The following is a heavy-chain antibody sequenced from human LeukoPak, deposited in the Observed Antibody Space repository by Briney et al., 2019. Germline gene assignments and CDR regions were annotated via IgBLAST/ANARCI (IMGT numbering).Heavy chain of an antibody. D-gene: IGHD3-3*01. V-gene: IGHV4-34*01. Sequence: SETLSLTCAVYGGSFSGYYWSWIRQPPGKGLEWIGEINHSGSTNYNPSLKSRVTISVDTSKNQFSLKLSSVTAADTAVYYCARGGPGDFWSGYYLSGMDVWGQGTTVTVSS. CDR1: GGSFSGYY. CDR2: INHSGST. CDR3: ARGGPGDFWSGYYLSGMDV. J-gene: IGHJ6*02.